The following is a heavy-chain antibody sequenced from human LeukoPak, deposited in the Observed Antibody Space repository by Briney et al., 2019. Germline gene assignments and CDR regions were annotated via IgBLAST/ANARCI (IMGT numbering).Heavy chain of an antibody. CDR1: GFTFDDYG. CDR3: ARDHRGIADY. Sequence: GGSLRLSCAASGFTFDDYGMSWVRQAPGKGLEWVSVIYSGGSTYYADSVKGRFTISRDNSKNTLYLQMNSLRAEDTAVYYCARDHRGIADYWGQGTLVTVSS. V-gene: IGHV3-53*01. J-gene: IGHJ4*02. CDR2: IYSGGST. D-gene: IGHD6-13*01.